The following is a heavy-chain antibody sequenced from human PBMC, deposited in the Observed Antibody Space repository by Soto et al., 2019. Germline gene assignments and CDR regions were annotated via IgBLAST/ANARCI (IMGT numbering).Heavy chain of an antibody. J-gene: IGHJ4*02. D-gene: IGHD6-13*01. CDR3: AKDSSSRWYGRVY. V-gene: IGHV3-30*18. CDR1: GFTFSSYG. Sequence: GGSLRLSCAAYGFTFSSYGMHWVRQAPGKGLEWVAVISYDGSNKYYADSVNGRFTISRDNSKNTLYLQMNSLRAEDTAVYYCAKDSSSRWYGRVYWGQGTLVTVSS. CDR2: ISYDGSNK.